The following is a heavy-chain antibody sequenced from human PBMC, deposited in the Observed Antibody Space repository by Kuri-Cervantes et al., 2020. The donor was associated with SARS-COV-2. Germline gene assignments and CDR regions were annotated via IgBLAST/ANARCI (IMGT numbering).Heavy chain of an antibody. V-gene: IGHV1-46*01. J-gene: IGHJ4*02. Sequence: ASVKVSCKASGYTFTSYYMHWVRQAPGQGLEWMGIINPSGGSTSYAQKFQGRVTMTRNTSISTAYMEPSSLRSEDTAEYYCARGRRNWNYVGHWGQGTRVTVSS. CDR1: GYTFTSYY. D-gene: IGHD1-7*01. CDR3: ARGRRNWNYVGH. CDR2: INPSGGST.